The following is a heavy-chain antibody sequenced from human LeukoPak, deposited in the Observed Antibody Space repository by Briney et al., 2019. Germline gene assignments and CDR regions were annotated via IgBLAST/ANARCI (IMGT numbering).Heavy chain of an antibody. V-gene: IGHV4-38-2*02. J-gene: IGHJ5*02. CDR2: INRSGNT. D-gene: IGHD6-13*01. CDR1: GYSISSGNY. CDR3: ARDRRVRYRSSVRTGWFDP. Sequence: PSETLCLSCTVSGYSISSGNYCGWLRQPPGKGLEGSGIINRSGNTYYNQSLKSRVTISVDTTKNTFYLQMSSVTAADTAVYYCARDRRVRYRSSVRTGWFDPWGEGTLVTVSS.